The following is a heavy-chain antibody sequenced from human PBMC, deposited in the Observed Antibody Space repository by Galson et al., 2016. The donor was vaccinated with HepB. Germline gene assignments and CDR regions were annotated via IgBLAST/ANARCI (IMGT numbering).Heavy chain of an antibody. V-gene: IGHV3-21*01. Sequence: SLRLSCAASGFTFSSYGMHWVRQAPGKGLEWVSSLSVSGAYTYYADSVKGRFTISRDNVRNSLYLQMNSLRVDDTAVYYCARSLHGGGWNDPFDYWGQGTLVTVSS. CDR1: GFTFSSYG. J-gene: IGHJ4*02. CDR3: ARSLHGGGWNDPFDY. D-gene: IGHD1-1*01. CDR2: LSVSGAYT.